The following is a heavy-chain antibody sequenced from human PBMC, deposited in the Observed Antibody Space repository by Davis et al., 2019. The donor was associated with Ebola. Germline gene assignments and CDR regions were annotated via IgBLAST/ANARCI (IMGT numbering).Heavy chain of an antibody. CDR2: IWYDGSNK. V-gene: IGHV3-33*08. CDR1: GFTFSSYW. J-gene: IGHJ4*02. Sequence: GESLKISCAASGFTFSSYWMSWVRQAPGKGLEWVAVIWYDGSNKYYADSVKGRFTISRDNSKNTLYLQMNSLRAEDTAVYYCARGPRYCSSTSCYILGFDYWGQGTLVTVSS. CDR3: ARGPRYCSSTSCYILGFDY. D-gene: IGHD2-2*02.